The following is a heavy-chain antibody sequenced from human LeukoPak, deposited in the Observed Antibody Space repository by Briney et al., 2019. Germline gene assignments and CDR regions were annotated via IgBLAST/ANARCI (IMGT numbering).Heavy chain of an antibody. CDR3: ARSSRELGGYAPWELMPPFDY. J-gene: IGHJ4*02. CDR2: IKQDRSEK. D-gene: IGHD1-7*01. V-gene: IGHV3-7*01. CDR1: GFTFTNYW. Sequence: GSLRLSCAASGFTFTNYWMSWVRQAPGKGLELVANIKQDRSEKYYVDSVKGRFTISRDNAKNSLYLQMNSLRAEDTAVYYCARSSRELGGYAPWELMPPFDYWGQGTLVTVSS.